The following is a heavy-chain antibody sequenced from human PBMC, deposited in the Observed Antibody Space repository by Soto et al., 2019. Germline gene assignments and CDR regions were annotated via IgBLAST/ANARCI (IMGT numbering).Heavy chain of an antibody. CDR2: TYCRSKWYN. V-gene: IGHV6-1*01. J-gene: IGHJ6*02. CDR1: VYSVSSNSAA. CDR3: ARVRDSSSWYRDYYYGMDV. Sequence: SQTPSLTCAISVYSVSSNSAAWNCIRQSPSRGREWLGRTYCRSKWYNDYAVSVKSRITINPVTSKNQFSLQLNSVTPEDTAVYYCARVRDSSSWYRDYYYGMDVWGQGTTVTVSS. D-gene: IGHD6-13*01.